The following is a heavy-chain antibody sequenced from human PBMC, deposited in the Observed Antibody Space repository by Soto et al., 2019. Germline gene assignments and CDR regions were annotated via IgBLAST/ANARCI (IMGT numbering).Heavy chain of an antibody. J-gene: IGHJ4*02. CDR2: IYYSGST. CDR1: GVSISSGGYD. Sequence: QVQLQESGPGLVKPSQTLSLTCTVSGVSISSGGYDWSWIRQHPGKGMEWIGYIYYSGSTYYNPSLKSRVTISVDTSKNQFSLKLSSVTAADTAVYYCAAEVGFGPLFDYWGQGTLVTVSS. CDR3: AAEVGFGPLFDY. D-gene: IGHD3-3*01. V-gene: IGHV4-31*03.